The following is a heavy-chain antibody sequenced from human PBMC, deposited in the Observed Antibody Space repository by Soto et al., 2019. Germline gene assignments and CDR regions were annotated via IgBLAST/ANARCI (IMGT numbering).Heavy chain of an antibody. CDR3: VHRSGGGGSGYCFVY. D-gene: IGHD2-15*01. CDR1: GFSLTTNEMS. V-gene: IGHV2-5*02. CDR2: IYWDDDK. Sequence: QITLKESGPPLVQPTQTLTLTCTFSGFSLTTNEMSVGWIRQPPGKALECLALIYWDDDKRYSPSLKNRLTTTKDSSKHQVVLTVTNMDPGDTATYYCVHRSGGGGSGYCFVYWGQGTLVTVSS. J-gene: IGHJ4*02.